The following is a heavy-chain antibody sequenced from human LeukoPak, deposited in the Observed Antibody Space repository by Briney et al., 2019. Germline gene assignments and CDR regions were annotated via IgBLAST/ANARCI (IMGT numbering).Heavy chain of an antibody. CDR3: TRDQRGSGSYYPDY. D-gene: IGHD1-26*01. Sequence: PGRSLRLSCTGSGFIFGDYAMNWVRQAPGKGLEWVGVIRSKAYGGTAEYAASVKGRFTISRDDSKSIAYLQMNSLKTEDTAVYYCTRDQRGSGSYYPDYWGQGTLVTVSS. J-gene: IGHJ4*02. CDR2: IRSKAYGGTA. CDR1: GFIFGDYA. V-gene: IGHV3-49*04.